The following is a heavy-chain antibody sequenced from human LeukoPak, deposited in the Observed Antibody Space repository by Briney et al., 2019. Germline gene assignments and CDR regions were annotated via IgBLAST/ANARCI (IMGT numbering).Heavy chain of an antibody. CDR3: AKDPFSGSYFYFDY. J-gene: IGHJ4*02. D-gene: IGHD1-26*01. CDR1: GFTFSSYA. CDR2: ISGSGGST. Sequence: PGGSLRLSCAASGFTFSSYAMSWVRQAPGKGLEWVSAISGSGGSTYYADSVKGRFTISRDNSKNTLYLQMDSLRAEDTAVYYCAKDPFSGSYFYFDYWGQGTLVAVSS. V-gene: IGHV3-23*01.